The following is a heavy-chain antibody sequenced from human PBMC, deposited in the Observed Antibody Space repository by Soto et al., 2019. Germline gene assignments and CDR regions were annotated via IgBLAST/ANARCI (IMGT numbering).Heavy chain of an antibody. D-gene: IGHD4-17*01. Sequence: QVQLVESGGGVVQPGRSLRLSCVASGFTFSRYAIHWVRQAPGKGLEWVAVISYDGSDKYYADSVKGRFTISRDNSKNTLYLQMNSLRPDDTAVYYCARDYGEYDFLDYWGQGTLVTVSS. J-gene: IGHJ4*02. CDR2: ISYDGSDK. CDR1: GFTFSRYA. V-gene: IGHV3-30-3*01. CDR3: ARDYGEYDFLDY.